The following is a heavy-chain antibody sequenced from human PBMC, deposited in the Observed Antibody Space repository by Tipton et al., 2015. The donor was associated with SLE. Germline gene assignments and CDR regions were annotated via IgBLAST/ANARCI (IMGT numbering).Heavy chain of an antibody. Sequence: TLSLTCTVSGYSISSGYYWGWIRQSPGKGLEWIGSIYHSGSTYYNPSLKSRVTISVDTSKNQFSLKLTSVTAADTAVYYCARVGVTLYYYYMDVWGKGTTVTVSS. CDR3: ARVGVTLYYYYMDV. CDR1: GYSISSGYY. J-gene: IGHJ6*03. CDR2: IYHSGST. D-gene: IGHD3-16*01. V-gene: IGHV4-38-2*02.